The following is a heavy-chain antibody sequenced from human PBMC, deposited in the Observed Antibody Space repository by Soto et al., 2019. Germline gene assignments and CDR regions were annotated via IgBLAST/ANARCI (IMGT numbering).Heavy chain of an antibody. Sequence: PSETLSLTCAVSGGSISSGVYSWSWIRQPPGKGLEWIGYTYQTGSTYYNPSLKSRVTISVDRSKNQFSLRLSSVTAADTAVYYCARGYYYDGGGYYFEYFQHWGQGTPVTVSS. CDR3: ARGYYYDGGGYYFEYFQH. D-gene: IGHD3-22*01. J-gene: IGHJ1*01. CDR2: TYQTGST. CDR1: GGSISSGVYS. V-gene: IGHV4-30-2*01.